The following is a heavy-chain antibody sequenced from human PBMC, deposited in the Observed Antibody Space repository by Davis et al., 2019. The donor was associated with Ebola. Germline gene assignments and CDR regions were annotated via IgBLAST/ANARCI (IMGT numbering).Heavy chain of an antibody. V-gene: IGHV4-34*01. CDR3: ARGTGLDP. CDR2: INHSGST. Sequence: PGGSLRLSCTVSGGSISSYYWSWIRQPPGKGLEWIGEINHSGSTNYNPSLKSRVTISVDTSKNQFSLKLSSVTAADTAVYYCARGTGLDPWGQGTLVTVSS. J-gene: IGHJ5*02. CDR1: GGSISSYY.